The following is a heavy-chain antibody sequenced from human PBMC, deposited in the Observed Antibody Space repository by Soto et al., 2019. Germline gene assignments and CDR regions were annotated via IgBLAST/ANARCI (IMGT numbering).Heavy chain of an antibody. J-gene: IGHJ4*02. Sequence: GGSLILSCAASGFTFSSYGMHWVRQAPGKGLEWVAVISYDGSNKYYADSVKGRFTISRGNSKNTLYLQMNSLRAEDTAVYYCAKDHSGYCTNGVCYRFGFDYWGQGTLVTVSS. CDR1: GFTFSSYG. V-gene: IGHV3-30*18. D-gene: IGHD2-8*01. CDR2: ISYDGSNK. CDR3: AKDHSGYCTNGVCYRFGFDY.